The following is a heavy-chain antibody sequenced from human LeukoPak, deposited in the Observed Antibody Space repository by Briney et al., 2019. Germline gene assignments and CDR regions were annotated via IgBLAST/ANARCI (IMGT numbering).Heavy chain of an antibody. CDR2: IYHSGST. CDR3: ARNRELQHFDY. D-gene: IGHD1-26*01. CDR1: GYSISSGYY. J-gene: IGHJ4*02. Sequence: SGTLSLTCTVSGYSISSGYYWGWIRQPPGKGLEWIVSIYHSGSTYYNPSLKSRVTISVDTSKNQFSLKLSSVTAADTAVYYCARNRELQHFDYWGQGTLVTVSS. V-gene: IGHV4-38-2*02.